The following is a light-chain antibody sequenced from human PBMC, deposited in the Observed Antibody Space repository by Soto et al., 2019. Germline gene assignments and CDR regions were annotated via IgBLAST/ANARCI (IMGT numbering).Light chain of an antibody. CDR3: QQYGSSPLT. CDR1: QTVTSTS. J-gene: IGKJ4*01. Sequence: EIVLTQSPGTLSLSPGERATLSCRASQTVTSTSLAWYQQKPGQAPRLLIHGASSMATGIPDRFSGSGSGTDFTLIISRLEPEDFAVYYCQQYGSSPLTFGGGTKVEIK. V-gene: IGKV3-20*01. CDR2: GAS.